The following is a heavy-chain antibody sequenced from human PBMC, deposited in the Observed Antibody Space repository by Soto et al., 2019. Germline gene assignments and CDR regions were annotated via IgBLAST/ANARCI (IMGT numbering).Heavy chain of an antibody. CDR1: GGSISSGDYY. D-gene: IGHD3-3*01. CDR2: IYYSGST. Sequence: QVQLQESGPGLVKPSQTLSLTCTVSGGSISSGDYYWSWIRQPPGKGLEWIGHIYYSGSTYYNPSLKRRVTISVDTSKNQFSLKLSSVTAADTAVYYCAREKTYYDFWSGSIDYWGQGTLVTVSS. J-gene: IGHJ4*02. CDR3: AREKTYYDFWSGSIDY. V-gene: IGHV4-30-4*01.